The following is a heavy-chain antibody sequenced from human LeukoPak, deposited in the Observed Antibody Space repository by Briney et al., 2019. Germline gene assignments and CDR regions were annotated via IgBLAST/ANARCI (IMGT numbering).Heavy chain of an antibody. J-gene: IGHJ6*03. CDR2: ISGSGGST. D-gene: IGHD6-13*01. CDR3: AKVGASSWTNYYYYYMDV. CDR1: GFTFSSYA. V-gene: IGHV3-23*01. Sequence: GGSLRLSXAASGFTFSSYAMSWVGQAPGKGLEWVSAISGSGGSTYYADSVKGRFTISRDNSKNTLYLQMNSLRAEDTAVYYCAKVGASSWTNYYYYYMDVWGKGTTVTVSS.